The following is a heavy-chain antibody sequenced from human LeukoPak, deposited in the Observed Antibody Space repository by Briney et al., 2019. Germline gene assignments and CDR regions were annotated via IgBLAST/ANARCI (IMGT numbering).Heavy chain of an antibody. D-gene: IGHD6-19*01. Sequence: ASVKVSCKASGYTFTGYYMHWVRQAPGQGLEWMGWINPNSGGTNYAQKFQGRVTMTRDTSISTAYMELSRLRSDDTAVYYCARSSGWYETYYFDYWGRGTLVTVSS. CDR3: ARSSGWYETYYFDY. CDR1: GYTFTGYY. CDR2: INPNSGGT. V-gene: IGHV1-2*02. J-gene: IGHJ4*02.